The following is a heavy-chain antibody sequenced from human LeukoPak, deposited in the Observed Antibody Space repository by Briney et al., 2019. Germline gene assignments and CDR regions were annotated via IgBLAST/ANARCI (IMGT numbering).Heavy chain of an antibody. CDR1: GFTFSSYS. V-gene: IGHV3-48*04. D-gene: IGHD3-22*01. Sequence: GSLRLSCAASGFTFSSYSMNWVLQAPGKGLEWVSYISSSGSTIYYADSVKGRFTISRDNTKNSLDLQMNSLRAEDTAVYYCARDYFDSGAFYSDAFDIWGQGTMVTVSS. CDR2: ISSSGSTI. CDR3: ARDYFDSGAFYSDAFDI. J-gene: IGHJ3*02.